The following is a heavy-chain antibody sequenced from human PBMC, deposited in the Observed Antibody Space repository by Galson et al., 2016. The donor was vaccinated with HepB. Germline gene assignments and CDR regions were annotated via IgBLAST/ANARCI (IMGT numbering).Heavy chain of an antibody. CDR2: IKQDGSEK. CDR3: AKTGGQRRGDYFDY. CDR1: GFTFSSYW. J-gene: IGHJ4*02. D-gene: IGHD6-25*01. Sequence: SLRLSCAASGFTFSSYWMSWVRQAPGKGLEWVANIKQDGSEKYYVDSVKGRFTISRDNAKNSLYLQMNSLRAEDTAVYYCAKTGGQRRGDYFDYWSQGTLVTVSS. V-gene: IGHV3-7*01.